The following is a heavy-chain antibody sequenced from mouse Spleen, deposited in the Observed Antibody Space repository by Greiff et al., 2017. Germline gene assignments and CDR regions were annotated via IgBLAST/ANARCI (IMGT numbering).Heavy chain of an antibody. CDR3: ARPGLRLPSSYYFDY. D-gene: IGHD1-2*01. J-gene: IGHJ2*01. CDR2: ISSGSSTI. CDR1: GFTFSDYG. Sequence: EVKLVESGGGLVKPGGSLKLSCAASGFTFSDYGMHWVRQAPEKGLEWVAYISSGSSTIYYADTVKGRFTISRDNAKNTLFLQMTSLRSEDTAMYYCARPGLRLPSSYYFDYWGQGTTLTVSS. V-gene: IGHV5-17*01.